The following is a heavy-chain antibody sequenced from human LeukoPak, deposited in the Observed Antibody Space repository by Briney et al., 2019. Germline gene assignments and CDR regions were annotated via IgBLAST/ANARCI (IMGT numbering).Heavy chain of an antibody. D-gene: IGHD5-12*01. CDR2: ISSSSSYI. Sequence: GGSLRLSCAASGFTFSSYSMNWVRQAPGKGLEWVSSISSSSSYIYYADSVKGRFTISRDNAKNSLYLQMNSLRAEDTAVYYCARDSWGYSGYDSSAFDIWGQGTMVTVSS. CDR3: ARDSWGYSGYDSSAFDI. V-gene: IGHV3-21*01. CDR1: GFTFSSYS. J-gene: IGHJ3*02.